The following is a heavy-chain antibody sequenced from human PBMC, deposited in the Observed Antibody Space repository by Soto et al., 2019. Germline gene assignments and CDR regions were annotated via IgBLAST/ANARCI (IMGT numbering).Heavy chain of an antibody. CDR1: GGSISSYY. Sequence: PSETLSLTCTVSGGSISSYYWSWIRQPPGKGLEWIGYIYYSGSTNYNPSLKSRVTISVDTSKNQFSLKLSSVAAADTAVYYCARDSRTPQQKNYYYYGMDVWGQGTRVTVSS. CDR3: ARDSRTPQQKNYYYYGMDV. J-gene: IGHJ6*02. CDR2: IYYSGST. V-gene: IGHV4-59*01.